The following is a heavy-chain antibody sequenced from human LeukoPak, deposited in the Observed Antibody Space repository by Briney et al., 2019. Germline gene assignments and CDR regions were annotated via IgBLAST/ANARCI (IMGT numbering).Heavy chain of an antibody. D-gene: IGHD3-10*01. CDR2: ISGSGGST. CDR3: AKDLSFSGSGSYYYYYGMDV. CDR1: GFTFSSYA. J-gene: IGHJ6*02. V-gene: IGHV3-23*01. Sequence: GGSLRLSCAAAGFTFSSYAMGWVRQAPGKGLEWVSSISGSGGSTYYADSVKARFTISRDDSKNTLYLQMNSLRAEDTAVYYCAKDLSFSGSGSYYYYYGMDVWGQGTTVTVSS.